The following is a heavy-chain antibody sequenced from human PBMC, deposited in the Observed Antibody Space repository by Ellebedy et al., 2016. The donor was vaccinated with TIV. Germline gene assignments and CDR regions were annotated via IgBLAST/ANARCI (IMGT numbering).Heavy chain of an antibody. CDR2: ISSSGSTI. CDR3: ARDRGGSYSPVDY. D-gene: IGHD1-26*01. V-gene: IGHV3-11*01. J-gene: IGHJ4*02. Sequence: GGSLRLXCAASGFTFSNYTMHWIRQAPGKGLEWVSYISSSGSTIYYADSVKGRFTISRDNAKNSLYLQMNSLRAEDTAVYYCARDRGGSYSPVDYWGQGTLVTVSS. CDR1: GFTFSNYT.